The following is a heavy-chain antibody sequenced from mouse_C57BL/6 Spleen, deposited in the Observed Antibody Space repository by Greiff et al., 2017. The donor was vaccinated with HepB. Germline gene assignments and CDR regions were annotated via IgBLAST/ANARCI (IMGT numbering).Heavy chain of an antibody. Sequence: QVQLKESGAELARPGASVKLSCKASGYTFTSYGISWVKQRTGQGLEWIGEIYPRSGNTYYNEKFKGKATLTADKSSSTAYMELRSLTSEDSAVYFCARMTRDYAMDYWGQGTSVTVSS. CDR2: IYPRSGNT. V-gene: IGHV1-81*01. D-gene: IGHD2-13*01. J-gene: IGHJ4*01. CDR1: GYTFTSYG. CDR3: ARMTRDYAMDY.